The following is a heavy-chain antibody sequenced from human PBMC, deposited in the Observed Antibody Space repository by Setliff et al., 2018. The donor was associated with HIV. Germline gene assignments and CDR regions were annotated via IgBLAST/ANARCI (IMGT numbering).Heavy chain of an antibody. D-gene: IGHD6-6*01. J-gene: IGHJ5*02. CDR1: GFTFSDYH. CDR2: ISGTGNTV. V-gene: IGHV3-11*04. Sequence: GGSLRLSCAASGFTFSDYHMSWIRQAPGKGLEWIAYISGTGNTVYHSASVRGRFSISRDNANRSVSLEMRSLRGDDTAVYFCARGWQHVIPFDHWGQGTLVTAPQ. CDR3: ARGWQHVIPFDH.